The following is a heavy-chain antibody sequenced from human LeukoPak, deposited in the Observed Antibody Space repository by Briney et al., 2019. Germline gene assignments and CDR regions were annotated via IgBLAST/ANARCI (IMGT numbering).Heavy chain of an antibody. J-gene: IGHJ4*02. Sequence: GSLRLSCAASGFTFSSYWMSWVRQAPGKGLEWIGYIYYSGSTNYNPSLKSRVTISVDTSKNQFSLKLSSVTAADTAVYYCAGRVGSSWPFDYWGQGTLVTVSS. CDR2: IYYSGST. V-gene: IGHV4-59*08. CDR3: AGRVGSSWPFDY. D-gene: IGHD6-13*01. CDR1: GFTFSSYW.